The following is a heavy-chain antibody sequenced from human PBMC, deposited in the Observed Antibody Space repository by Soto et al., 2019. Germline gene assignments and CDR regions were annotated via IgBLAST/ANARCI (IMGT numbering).Heavy chain of an antibody. D-gene: IGHD1-26*01. CDR1: GFTFGNFW. Sequence: GGSLRLSCSDSGFTFGNFWVHWVRQAPGKGLEWVSHIRPDGTDIVYADSVKGRFIISRDNARNTVYLQMNSLEAEDTAVYYCAKLPWELAPSWGQGTLVTVSS. V-gene: IGHV3-74*03. J-gene: IGHJ5*02. CDR2: IRPDGTDI. CDR3: AKLPWELAPS.